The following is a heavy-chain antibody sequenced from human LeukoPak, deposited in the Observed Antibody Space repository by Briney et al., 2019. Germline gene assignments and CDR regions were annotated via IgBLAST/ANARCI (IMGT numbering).Heavy chain of an antibody. CDR2: TSYDGSNK. CDR1: GFTFSSYA. Sequence: PGGSLRLSCAASGFTFSSYAMHWVRQAPGKGLEGVAVTSYDGSNKYYADSVKGRFTISRDNSKNTLYLQMNSLRAEDTAVYYCAKPRFLAHDAFDIWGQGTMVTVSS. D-gene: IGHD3-3*01. CDR3: AKPRFLAHDAFDI. V-gene: IGHV3-30-3*02. J-gene: IGHJ3*02.